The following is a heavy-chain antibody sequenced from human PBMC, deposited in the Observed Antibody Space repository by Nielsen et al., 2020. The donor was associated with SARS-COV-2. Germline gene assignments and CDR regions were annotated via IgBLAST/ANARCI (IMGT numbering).Heavy chain of an antibody. Sequence: SVKVSCKASGGTFSSYAISWVRQAPGQGLEWMGGIIPIFGTANYAQKFQGRVTITADESTSTAYMELSSLRSDDTAVYYCARDGGYDSSGYYSYWYFDLWGRGTLVTVSS. V-gene: IGHV1-69*13. CDR3: ARDGGYDSSGYYSYWYFDL. CDR2: IIPIFGTA. J-gene: IGHJ2*01. D-gene: IGHD3-22*01. CDR1: GGTFSSYA.